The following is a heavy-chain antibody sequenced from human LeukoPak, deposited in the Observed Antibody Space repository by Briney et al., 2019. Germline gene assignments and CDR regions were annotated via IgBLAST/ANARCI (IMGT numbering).Heavy chain of an antibody. CDR3: ARVPPHY. J-gene: IGHJ4*02. V-gene: IGHV3-66*01. CDR2: IYSGGST. Sequence: GGSLRLSCAASGFTVSSNHMSWVRQAPGKGLEWVSVIYSGGSTNYADSVKGRFTISRDNAKNSLHLQMNSLRAEDTAVYYCARVPPHYWGQGTLVTVSS. CDR1: GFTVSSNH.